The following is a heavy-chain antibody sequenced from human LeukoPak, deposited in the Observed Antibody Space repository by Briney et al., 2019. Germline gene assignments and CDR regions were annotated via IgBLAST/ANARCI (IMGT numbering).Heavy chain of an antibody. CDR2: VSYVGSNN. Sequence: GGSLRLSWAAAGFTVSSYGMHWVRQAAGKWMEWQPVVSYVGSNNYYADSVKGRFTISRDNSKNTLYLQMNSLRAEDTAVYYCAKGRGEQWPFDYWGQGTLVTVSS. CDR3: AKGRGEQWPFDY. V-gene: IGHV3-30*18. D-gene: IGHD6-19*01. J-gene: IGHJ4*02. CDR1: GFTVSSYG.